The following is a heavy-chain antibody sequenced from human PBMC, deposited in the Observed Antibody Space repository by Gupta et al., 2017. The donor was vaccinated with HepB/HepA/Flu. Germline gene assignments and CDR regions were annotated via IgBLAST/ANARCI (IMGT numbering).Heavy chain of an antibody. CDR3: AYRQVGDTRTWYWGSFDY. CDR2: IYWDDDK. D-gene: IGHD2-8*02. J-gene: IGHJ4*02. V-gene: IGHV2-5*02. Sequence: QITLKASGPTLVRPTQTLTLTCTFSGFSLTTSGVGVGWIRLPPGEALEWVALIYWDDDKRYNPSLKSRVTITKVTSKNQVVLTMTNMDSVDTATYYGAYRQVGDTRTWYWGSFDYWGQGTLVTVSS. CDR1: GFSLTTSGVG.